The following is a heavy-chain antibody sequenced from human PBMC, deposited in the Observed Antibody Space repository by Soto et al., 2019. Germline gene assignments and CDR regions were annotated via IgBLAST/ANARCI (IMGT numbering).Heavy chain of an antibody. CDR3: VKGTRGDSSGYYYPLGY. CDR1: GGTFSSYA. D-gene: IGHD3-22*01. CDR2: IIPIFGKA. J-gene: IGHJ4*02. V-gene: IGHV1-69*13. Sequence: GASVKVSCKASGGTFSSYAISWVRQAPGQGLEWMGWIIPIFGKAKYAQKFQGGVTITADESTSTAYMELSSLRSEDTAVYYCVKGTRGDSSGYYYPLGYWGQGTLVTVSS.